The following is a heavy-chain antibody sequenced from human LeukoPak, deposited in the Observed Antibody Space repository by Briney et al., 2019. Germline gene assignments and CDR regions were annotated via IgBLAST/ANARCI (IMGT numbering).Heavy chain of an antibody. CDR1: GFTFSNYW. J-gene: IGHJ4*02. CDR2: ISDPGITT. CDR3: ARAGSYRFDY. V-gene: IGHV3-74*01. Sequence: PGGSLRLSCAASGFTFSNYWMHWVRQAPGKGLEWVSRISDPGITTNYADSVKGRFTISRDNAKNTLYLQMNSLRADDTAVYYCARAGSYRFDYWGQGTVVTVAS. D-gene: IGHD3-16*02.